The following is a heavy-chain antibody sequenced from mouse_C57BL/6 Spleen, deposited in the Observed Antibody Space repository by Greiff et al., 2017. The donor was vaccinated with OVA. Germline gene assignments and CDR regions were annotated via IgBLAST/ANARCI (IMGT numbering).Heavy chain of an antibody. CDR3: ALDDYSGSSSSCDY. CDR1: GYTFTDYY. J-gene: IGHJ2*01. Sequence: QVQLQQSGAELVRPGASVKLSCKASGYTFTDYYINWVKQRPGQGLEWIARIYPGSGNTYYNEKFKGKATLTAEKSSSTAYMQLRSLTSEDSAVYFCALDDYSGSSSSCDYWGQGTTLTVSS. CDR2: IYPGSGNT. V-gene: IGHV1-76*01. D-gene: IGHD1-1*01.